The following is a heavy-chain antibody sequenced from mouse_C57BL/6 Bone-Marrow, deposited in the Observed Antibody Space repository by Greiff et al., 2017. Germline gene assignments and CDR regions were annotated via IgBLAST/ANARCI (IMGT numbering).Heavy chain of an antibody. J-gene: IGHJ1*03. CDR1: GYTFTDYY. V-gene: IGHV1-19*01. Sequence: EVQLQQSGPVLVKPGASVKMSCKASGYTFTDYYMNWVKQSHGKSLEWIGVINPYNGGTSYNQKFKGKATLTVDKSSSTAYMELNSLTSEDSAVYYVARYGYYGDFDVWGTGTTVTVSS. D-gene: IGHD2-2*01. CDR3: ARYGYYGDFDV. CDR2: INPYNGGT.